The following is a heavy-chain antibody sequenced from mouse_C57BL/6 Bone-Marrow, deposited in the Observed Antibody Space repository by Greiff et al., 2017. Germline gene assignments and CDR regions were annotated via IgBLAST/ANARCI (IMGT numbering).Heavy chain of an antibody. J-gene: IGHJ2*01. CDR1: GFTFSSYA. CDR2: ISDGGSYT. CDR3: AREVHGSNPRFDY. D-gene: IGHD1-1*01. Sequence: DVMLVESGGGLVKPGGSLKLSCAASGFTFSSYAMSWVRQTPEKRLEWVATISDGGSYTYYPDNVKGRFTISRDNAKNNLYLQMSHLKSEDTAMYYCAREVHGSNPRFDYWGQGTTLTVSS. V-gene: IGHV5-4*01.